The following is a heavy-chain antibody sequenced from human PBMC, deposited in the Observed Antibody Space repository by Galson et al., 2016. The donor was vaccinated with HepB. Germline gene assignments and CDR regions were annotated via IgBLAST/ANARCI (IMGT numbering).Heavy chain of an antibody. CDR3: ARGDIQTSTIGQY. CDR1: GGSVTGGSYY. CDR2: IYYTGSS. J-gene: IGHJ4*02. Sequence: SETLSLTCTVSGGSVTGGSYYWAWIRQPPGKGLEWIGYIYYTGSSNSNPSLKSRVTISIDTSKNQFSLNLSSATAADTAVYYCARGDIQTSTIGQYWGRGTLVTVSS. V-gene: IGHV4-61*01. D-gene: IGHD5-24*01.